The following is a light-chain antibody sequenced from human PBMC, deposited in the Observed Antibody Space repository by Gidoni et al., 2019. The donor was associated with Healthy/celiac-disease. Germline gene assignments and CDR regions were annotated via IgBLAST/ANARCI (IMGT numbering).Light chain of an antibody. CDR2: DAS. V-gene: IGKV1-33*01. CDR3: QQYDNHPPGEVFT. J-gene: IGKJ3*01. Sequence: DIQMTQSPSSLSASVGDRVTITCQASQDISNYLNWYQQKSGKAPKLLIYDASNLETGVPSRFSGSGSGTDFTFTISSLQPEDIATYYCQQYDNHPPGEVFTFGPGTKVDIK. CDR1: QDISNY.